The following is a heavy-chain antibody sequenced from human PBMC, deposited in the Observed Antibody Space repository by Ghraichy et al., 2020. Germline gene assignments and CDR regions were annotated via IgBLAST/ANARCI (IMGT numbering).Heavy chain of an antibody. D-gene: IGHD3-22*01. CDR3: AKERESSGYYSFRGDYYGMDV. CDR1: GFTFSDYY. J-gene: IGHJ6*02. V-gene: IGHV3-11*06. Sequence: GGSLRLSCAASGFTFSDYYMSWIRQAPGKGLEWVSYISSSSSYTNYADSVKGRFTISRDNAKNSLYLQMNSLRAEDTAVYYCAKERESSGYYSFRGDYYGMDVWGQGTTVTVSS. CDR2: ISSSSSYT.